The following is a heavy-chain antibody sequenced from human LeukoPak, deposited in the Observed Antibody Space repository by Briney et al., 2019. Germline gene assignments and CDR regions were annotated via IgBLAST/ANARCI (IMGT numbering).Heavy chain of an antibody. J-gene: IGHJ4*02. CDR2: INTSGSST. CDR1: GFTISDYW. D-gene: IGHD1-14*01. Sequence: GGSLRLSCAASGFTISDYWMHWVRQVPGKGLVWVSRINTSGSSTTYAESVKGRFTISRDNAKNTLYLQMDSLRAEDTGVYYCARSNHADDFWGQGTLVTVSS. V-gene: IGHV3-74*03. CDR3: ARSNHADDF.